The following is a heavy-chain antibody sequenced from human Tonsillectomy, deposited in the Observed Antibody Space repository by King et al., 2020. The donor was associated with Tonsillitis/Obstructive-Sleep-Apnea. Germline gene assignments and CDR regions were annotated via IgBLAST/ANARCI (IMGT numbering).Heavy chain of an antibody. CDR1: GGSISSYY. J-gene: IGHJ4*02. CDR2: IYYSGST. CDR3: ARRAAVAGTIDY. D-gene: IGHD6-19*01. V-gene: IGHV4-59*01. Sequence: VQLQESGPGLVKPSETLSLTCTLSGGSISSYYWSWIRQPPGKGLEWIGYIYYSGSTNDNPSLTSRVTISVDTSKNQFSLKLSSVTAADTAVYYCARRAAVAGTIDYWGQGTLVTVSS.